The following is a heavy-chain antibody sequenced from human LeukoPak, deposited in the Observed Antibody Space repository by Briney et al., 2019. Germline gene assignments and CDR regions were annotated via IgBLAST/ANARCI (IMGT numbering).Heavy chain of an antibody. CDR3: ASSNYYVSY. J-gene: IGHJ4*02. Sequence: GGSLRLSCAASGFTFSDYYMSWISQAPGKGLEWVSHISRSGNTIYYADSVKGRFTISRDNGKNSLYLQMNSLRAEDTAMYYCASSNYYVSYWGQGTLVTVSS. V-gene: IGHV3-11*01. CDR2: ISRSGNTI. CDR1: GFTFSDYY. D-gene: IGHD3-10*02.